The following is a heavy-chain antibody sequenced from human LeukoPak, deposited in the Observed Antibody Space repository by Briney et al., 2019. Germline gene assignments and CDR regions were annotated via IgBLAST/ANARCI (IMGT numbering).Heavy chain of an antibody. D-gene: IGHD3-10*01. V-gene: IGHV3-15*07. CDR2: IRSNSDGGTI. CDR1: GFTFSNAW. J-gene: IGHJ4*02. CDR3: AARKVRGVWFYLDY. Sequence: PGGSLRLSCATSGFTFSNAWMNWVRQAPGKGLEWVGRIRSNSDGGTIDYAAPVKGRFTLSRDDSKTTLYLQMNSLRVEDTAVYFCAARKVRGVWFYLDYWGQGTLVTVSS.